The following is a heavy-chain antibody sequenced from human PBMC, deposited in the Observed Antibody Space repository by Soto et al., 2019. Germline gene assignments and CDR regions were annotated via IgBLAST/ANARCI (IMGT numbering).Heavy chain of an antibody. J-gene: IGHJ4*02. CDR3: ARTNGDLDY. CDR1: GYSFSSYN. V-gene: IGHV1-8*01. Sequence: QVQLVQSGAEVKKPGASVKVACKTSGYSFSSYNIDWVRHGTGQGLEWMAWISTQSGNKGYAQKFQGRITMTRDTSISTAYMELSSLRSDDTALYYCARTNGDLDYWGQGTLVTVSS. CDR2: ISTQSGNK. D-gene: IGHD4-17*01.